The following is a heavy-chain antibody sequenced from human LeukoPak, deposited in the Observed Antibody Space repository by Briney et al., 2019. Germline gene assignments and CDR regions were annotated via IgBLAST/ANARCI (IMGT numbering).Heavy chain of an antibody. D-gene: IGHD4-17*01. V-gene: IGHV4-4*02. J-gene: IGHJ4*02. CDR3: ARDYGDYFDY. Sequence: PSETLSLTCAVSGGSISSSNWWSWVRQPPGKGLEWIGEIYHSGSANYNPSLKSRVTISVDTSKNQFSLKLSSVAAADTAVYYCARDYGDYFDYWGQGTLVTVSS. CDR1: GGSISSSNW. CDR2: IYHSGSA.